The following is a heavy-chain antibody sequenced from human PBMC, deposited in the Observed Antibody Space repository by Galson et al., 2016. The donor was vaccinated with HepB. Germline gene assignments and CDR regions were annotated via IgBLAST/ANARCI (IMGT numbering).Heavy chain of an antibody. CDR2: VHYSGST. Sequence: ETLYLTCTVSGGSVSSSSYHWSWIRQPPGTGLEWIGSVHYSGSTKHNPSLQSRVAISVDPSKDQFSLKLTSVTAADTAVYYCARVIGVAVTGAGYWFDPWGQGTLVTVSS. J-gene: IGHJ5*02. D-gene: IGHD6-19*01. CDR3: ARVIGVAVTGAGYWFDP. CDR1: GGSVSSSSYH. V-gene: IGHV4-61*01.